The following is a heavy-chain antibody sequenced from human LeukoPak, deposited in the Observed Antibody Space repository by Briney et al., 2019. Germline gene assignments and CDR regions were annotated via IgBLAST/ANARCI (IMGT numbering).Heavy chain of an antibody. D-gene: IGHD3-10*01. Sequence: PSETLSLTCAVSGGSISSGGYSWSWIRQPPGKGLEWIGYIYHSGSTYYNPSLKSRVTISVDRSKNQFSLKLSSETAADTAVYYCARTMVRGVALDYWGQGTLVTVSS. CDR2: IYHSGST. CDR1: GGSISSGGYS. J-gene: IGHJ4*02. CDR3: ARTMVRGVALDY. V-gene: IGHV4-30-2*01.